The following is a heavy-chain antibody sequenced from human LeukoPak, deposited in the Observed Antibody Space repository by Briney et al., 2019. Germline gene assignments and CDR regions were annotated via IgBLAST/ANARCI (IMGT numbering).Heavy chain of an antibody. J-gene: IGHJ4*02. Sequence: GGSLRLSCAASGFTFSNYAMNWVRQAPGKGLEWVSGISGSGTSTYYADSVKGRFTISRDNSKNTLHLQMDSLRAEDTAVYYCTTQALVAVRQRVDYWGQGTLVIVSS. CDR3: TTQALVAVRQRVDY. CDR1: GFTFSNYA. V-gene: IGHV3-23*01. D-gene: IGHD2-15*01. CDR2: ISGSGTST.